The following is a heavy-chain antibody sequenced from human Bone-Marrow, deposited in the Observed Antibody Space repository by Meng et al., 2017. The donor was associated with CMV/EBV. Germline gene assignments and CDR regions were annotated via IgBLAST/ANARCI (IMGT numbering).Heavy chain of an antibody. V-gene: IGHV4-59*01. D-gene: IGHD6-13*01. CDR1: GGSISSYY. CDR3: ARFDMDVEGYYGMDV. Sequence: ESLKISCTVSGGSISSYYWNWLRQPPGKGLEWIGYISYSGDTNYNPSLKSRVTISVDTSKNKFSLKLSSVTAADTAFYYCARFDMDVEGYYGMDVWGQGTTVTVSS. J-gene: IGHJ6*02. CDR2: ISYSGDT.